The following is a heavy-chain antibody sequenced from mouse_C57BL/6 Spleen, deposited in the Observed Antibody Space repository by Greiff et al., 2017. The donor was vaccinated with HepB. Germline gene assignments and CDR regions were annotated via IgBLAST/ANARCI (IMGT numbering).Heavy chain of an antibody. V-gene: IGHV5-16*01. CDR2: INYDGSST. Sequence: EVMLVESEGGLVQPGSSMKLSCTASGFTFSDYHMAWVRQVPEKGLEWVANINYDGSSTYYLDSLKSRFIISRDNAKNILYLQMSSLKSEDTATYYCASGSSYAWFAYWGQGTLVTVSA. D-gene: IGHD1-1*01. CDR1: GFTFSDYH. J-gene: IGHJ3*01. CDR3: ASGSSYAWFAY.